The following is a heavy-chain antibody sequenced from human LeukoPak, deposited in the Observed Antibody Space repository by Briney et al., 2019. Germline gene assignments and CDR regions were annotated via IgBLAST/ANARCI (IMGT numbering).Heavy chain of an antibody. V-gene: IGHV3-23*01. D-gene: IGHD2-2*03. CDR3: AKDLDTVVVPAAMES. CDR1: GFTFSSYA. J-gene: IGHJ4*02. Sequence: PGGSLRLSCAASGFTFSSYAMSWVRQAPGKGLEWVSVISGSGGSTYYADSVKGRFTISRDNSKNTLYLQMNSLRAEDTAVYHCAKDLDTVVVPAAMESWGQGTLVTVSS. CDR2: ISGSGGST.